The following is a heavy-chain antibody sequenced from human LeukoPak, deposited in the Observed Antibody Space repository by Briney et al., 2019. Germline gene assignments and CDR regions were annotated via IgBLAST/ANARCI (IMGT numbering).Heavy chain of an antibody. J-gene: IGHJ4*02. CDR2: IYYSGST. Sequence: PSETLSLTCTVSGDSISSYYWSWIRQPPGKGLEWIGYIYYSGSTNYNPSLKSRVTISVDTSKNQFSLKLSSVTAADTAVYYCARGASGRGVISGRQGQQLDYWSQGTLVTVSS. V-gene: IGHV4-59*01. D-gene: IGHD3-10*01. CDR3: ARGASGRGVISGRQGQQLDY. CDR1: GDSISSYY.